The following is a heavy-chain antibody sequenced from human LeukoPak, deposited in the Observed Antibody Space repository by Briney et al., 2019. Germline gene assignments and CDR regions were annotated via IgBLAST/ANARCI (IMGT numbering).Heavy chain of an antibody. D-gene: IGHD6-13*01. CDR3: ARLGSIAAAGTSDY. J-gene: IGHJ4*02. V-gene: IGHV3-11*06. CDR2: ISSSSSST. Sequence: GGSLRLSCAASGFTFSDYYMSWIRQAPGKGLEWVSYISSSSSSTTYADSVKGRFTISRENAKNSLYLQMNSLRGEDTAVYYCARLGSIAAAGTSDYWGQGTLVTVSS. CDR1: GFTFSDYY.